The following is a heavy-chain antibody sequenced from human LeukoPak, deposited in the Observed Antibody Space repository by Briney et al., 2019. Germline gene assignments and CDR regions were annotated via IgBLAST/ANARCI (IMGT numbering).Heavy chain of an antibody. CDR3: ARSRTTVTTRYWFDP. CDR2: INHSGST. V-gene: IGHV4-34*01. D-gene: IGHD4-17*01. Sequence: SETLSLTCAVYGGSFSGYYWSWIRQPPGKGLEWIGEINHSGSTNYNPSLKSRVTISVDTSKNQFSLKLSSVTAADTAVYYCARSRTTVTTRYWFDPWGQRTLVTVSS. J-gene: IGHJ5*02. CDR1: GGSFSGYY.